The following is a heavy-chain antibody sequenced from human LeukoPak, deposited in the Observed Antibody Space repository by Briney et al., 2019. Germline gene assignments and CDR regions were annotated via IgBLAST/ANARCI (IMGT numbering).Heavy chain of an antibody. CDR3: ARSLSGSGSYKPDY. V-gene: IGHV3-30-3*01. Sequence: PGGSLRLSCAASGFTFSNYAMHWVRQAPGKGLEWVSDISYDGTNKYYADSVKGRFTISRDNSKNTLYLQMNSLRAEDTAVYYCARSLSGSGSYKPDYWGQGTLVTVSS. J-gene: IGHJ4*02. CDR1: GFTFSNYA. CDR2: ISYDGTNK. D-gene: IGHD3-10*01.